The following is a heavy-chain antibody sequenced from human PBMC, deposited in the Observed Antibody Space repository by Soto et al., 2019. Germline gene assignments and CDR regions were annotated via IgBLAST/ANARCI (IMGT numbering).Heavy chain of an antibody. Sequence: PGGSLRLSCAASGFTFSSYWMSWVRQAPGKGLEWVANIKQDGSEKYYVDPVKGRFTISRDNAKNSLYLQMNSLRAEDTAVYYCAKDTRNTISHVDCWGQGTLVTV. D-gene: IGHD1-1*01. CDR3: AKDTRNTISHVDC. V-gene: IGHV3-7*03. CDR2: IKQDGSEK. J-gene: IGHJ4*02. CDR1: GFTFSSYW.